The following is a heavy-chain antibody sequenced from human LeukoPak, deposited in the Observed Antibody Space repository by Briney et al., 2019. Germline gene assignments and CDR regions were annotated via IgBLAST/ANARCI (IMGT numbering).Heavy chain of an antibody. V-gene: IGHV3-21*01. CDR1: GFTFSSYS. CDR3: ARGYCSSTSCYGAYYYYGLDV. Sequence: GGSLRLSCAASGFTFSSYSMNWVRQAPGKGLEWVSSISSSSSYIYYADSVKGRFTISRDNAKNSLYLQMNSLRAEDTAVYYCARGYCSSTSCYGAYYYYGLDVWGQGTTVTVSS. D-gene: IGHD2-2*01. J-gene: IGHJ6*02. CDR2: ISSSSSYI.